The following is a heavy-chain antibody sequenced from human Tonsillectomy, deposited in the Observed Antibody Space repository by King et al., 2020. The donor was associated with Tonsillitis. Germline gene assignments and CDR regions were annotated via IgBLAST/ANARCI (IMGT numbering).Heavy chain of an antibody. Sequence: IQLVQSGAEVKKPGESLKISCKGSGYTFTNYWIGWVRQMPGKGLEWMGIVHPADSDTRYNPSFQGQVTISADKSISHAYLQCSSLKASDTARYYCALGWGFGGVMWWFDPWGQGTLVTVSS. CDR2: VHPADSDT. CDR1: GYTFTNYW. D-gene: IGHD3-16*01. V-gene: IGHV5-51*01. J-gene: IGHJ5*02. CDR3: ALGWGFGGVMWWFDP.